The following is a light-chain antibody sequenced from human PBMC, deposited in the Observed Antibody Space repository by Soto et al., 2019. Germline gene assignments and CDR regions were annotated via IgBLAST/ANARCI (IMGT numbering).Light chain of an antibody. CDR2: EAS. CDR1: QSISNW. J-gene: IGKJ1*01. V-gene: IGKV1-5*03. CDR3: QQYNSYSWT. Sequence: DIQMTQSPSTLSASVGDRVTITCRASQSISNWLAWYQQKPGKAPKLLIYEASSLESGVPSRFGGSGSGTEFTLTISSLQPDDFAIYYCQQYNSYSWTFGQGTKVEIK.